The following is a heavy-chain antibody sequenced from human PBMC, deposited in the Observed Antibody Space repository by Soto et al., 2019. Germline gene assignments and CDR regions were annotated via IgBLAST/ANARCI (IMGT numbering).Heavy chain of an antibody. CDR3: ASDRGAYYGDYVY. V-gene: IGHV1-69*02. J-gene: IGHJ4*02. D-gene: IGHD4-17*01. Sequence: QVQLVQSGAEVKKPGSSVKVSCKASGGTFSSYTISWVRQAPGQGLEWMGRIIPILGIANYAQKFQGRVTITADKSTSTAYMELSSLRSEDTAVYYCASDRGAYYGDYVYWGQGTLVTVSS. CDR2: IIPILGIA. CDR1: GGTFSSYT.